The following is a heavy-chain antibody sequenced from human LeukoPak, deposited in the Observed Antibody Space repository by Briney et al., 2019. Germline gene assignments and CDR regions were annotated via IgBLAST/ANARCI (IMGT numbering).Heavy chain of an antibody. J-gene: IGHJ6*02. CDR3: ARGPNKEVLRYFDWLLYPLGMDV. V-gene: IGHV1-18*01. CDR2: ISAYNGNT. CDR1: GYTFTSYG. D-gene: IGHD3-9*01. Sequence: ASVKVSCKASGYTFTSYGISWVRQAPGQGLEWMGWISAYNGNTDYAQKLQGRVTMTTDTSTSTAYMELRSLRSDDTAVYYCARGPNKEVLRYFDWLLYPLGMDVWGQGTTVTVSS.